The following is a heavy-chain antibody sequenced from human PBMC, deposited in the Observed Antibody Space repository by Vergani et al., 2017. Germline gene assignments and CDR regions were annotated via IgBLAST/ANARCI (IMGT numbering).Heavy chain of an antibody. D-gene: IGHD3-22*01. CDR2: ISGSGGST. J-gene: IGHJ4*02. Sequence: EVQMVESGGGLVKPGGSLRLSCVASGFTFSHYSMNWVRQAPGKGLEWVSSISGSGGSTYYADSVKGRFTISRDNSKNTLYLQMNSLRAEDTAVYYCATTPSYYYDSSGYYYPFDYWGQGTLVTVSS. V-gene: IGHV3-23*04. CDR1: GFTFSHYS. CDR3: ATTPSYYYDSSGYYYPFDY.